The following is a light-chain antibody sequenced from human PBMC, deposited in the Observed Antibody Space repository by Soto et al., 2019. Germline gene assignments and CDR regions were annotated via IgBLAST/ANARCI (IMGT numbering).Light chain of an antibody. Sequence: DIQMTQAPSSLCASVGDRVTITCRASQGISNYLAWYQQKPGKVPKLLIYAASTLQSGVPSRFSGSGSGTDVTLTISSLQPEDVATDYCQQWGVAPFTGGGGTTVDIK. V-gene: IGKV1-27*01. CDR2: AAS. J-gene: IGKJ4*01. CDR1: QGISNY. CDR3: QQWGVAPFT.